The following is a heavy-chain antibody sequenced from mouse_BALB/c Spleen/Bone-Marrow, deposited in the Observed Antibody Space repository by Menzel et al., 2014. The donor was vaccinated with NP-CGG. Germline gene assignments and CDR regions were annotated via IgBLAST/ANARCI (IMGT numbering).Heavy chain of an antibody. CDR1: GFTFSSFG. CDR2: ISSDSGAI. J-gene: IGHJ2*01. D-gene: IGHD4-1*01. CDR3: TRGGNWEDFDY. V-gene: IGHV5-17*02. Sequence: EVQGVESGGGLVQPGGSRKLSCAASGFTFSSFGMHWVRPAPEKGLEWIAYISSDSGAIFYADTVKGRFTISRDNPKNTLFLQMTSLRSEDTAIYFCTRGGNWEDFDYWGQGTTLTVSS.